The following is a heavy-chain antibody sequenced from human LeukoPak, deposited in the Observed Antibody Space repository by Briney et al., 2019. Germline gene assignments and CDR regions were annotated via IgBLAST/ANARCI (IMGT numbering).Heavy chain of an antibody. CDR2: TYYRSKWYN. J-gene: IGHJ4*02. V-gene: IGHV6-1*01. D-gene: IGHD2-15*01. CDR3: ARAMVVVVAAHFDY. Sequence: SQTLSLTCAISGDSVSSNSAAWNWIRQSPSRGLEWLGRTYYRSKWYNDYAVSVKSRITINPDTSKNQFSLQPNSVTPEDTAVYYCARAMVVVVAAHFDYWGQGTLVTVSS. CDR1: GDSVSSNSAA.